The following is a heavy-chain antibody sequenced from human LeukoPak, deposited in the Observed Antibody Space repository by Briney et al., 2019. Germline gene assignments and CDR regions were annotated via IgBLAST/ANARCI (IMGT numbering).Heavy chain of an antibody. Sequence: HPGGSLRLSCAPSGFTFCIYVMHWVRQAPGRGLEWVAFIWYDGRMTYYADSVKGRFTISRDNYKKTLYLQMDSLRAEDTAVYYCAKGSRVRITMVRGVMVYWGQGTLVTVSS. CDR3: AKGSRVRITMVRGVMVY. J-gene: IGHJ4*02. D-gene: IGHD3-10*01. V-gene: IGHV3-30*02. CDR1: GFTFCIYV. CDR2: IWYDGRMT.